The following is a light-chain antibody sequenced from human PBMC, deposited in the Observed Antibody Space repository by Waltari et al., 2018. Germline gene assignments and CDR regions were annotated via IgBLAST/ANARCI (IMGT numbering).Light chain of an antibody. V-gene: IGKV1-5*03. CDR2: KAS. CDR1: QSILTW. J-gene: IGKJ4*01. Sequence: DIQMTQSPCTLSATLWDRVTVTLRASQSILTWLAWYQQKPGKAPGLLKSKASILQTGVPARFSGSGSGTEFTLTISSLEPDDFATYYCQQYNTYSPGPTFGGGTKVEIK. CDR3: QQYNTYSPGPT.